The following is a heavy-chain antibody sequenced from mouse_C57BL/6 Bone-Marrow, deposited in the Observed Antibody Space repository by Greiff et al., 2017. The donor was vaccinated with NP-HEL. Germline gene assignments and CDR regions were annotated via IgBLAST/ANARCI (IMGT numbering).Heavy chain of an antibody. CDR1: GFNIKDYY. CDR2: IDPENGDT. Sequence: VQLQQSGAELVRPGASVKLSCTASGFNIKDYYMHWVKQRPEQGLEWIGWIDPENGDTEYASKFQGKATITADTSSNTAYLQLSSLTSEDTAVYYCTTKSSYCYGSQYFDVWGTGTTVTVSS. V-gene: IGHV14-4*01. CDR3: TTKSSYCYGSQYFDV. J-gene: IGHJ1*03. D-gene: IGHD1-1*01.